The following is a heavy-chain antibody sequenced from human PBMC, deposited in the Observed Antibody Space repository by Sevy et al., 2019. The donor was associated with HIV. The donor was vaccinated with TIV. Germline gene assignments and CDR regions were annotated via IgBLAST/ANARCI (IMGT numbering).Heavy chain of an antibody. Sequence: GGSLRLSCAASGFMFSTYGMHWVRQAPGKGLEWVAVIWSNGNNKYYADSVKGRFTFSRDNSQNTLSLQMNSLRAEDTAVYDCVRERGPFDGFDIWGQGTMVTVSS. J-gene: IGHJ3*02. CDR2: IWSNGNNK. CDR1: GFMFSTYG. CDR3: VRERGPFDGFDI. V-gene: IGHV3-33*01. D-gene: IGHD3-10*01.